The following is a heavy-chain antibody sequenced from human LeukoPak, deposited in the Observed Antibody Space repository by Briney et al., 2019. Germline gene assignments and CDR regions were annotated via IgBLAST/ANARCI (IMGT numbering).Heavy chain of an antibody. V-gene: IGHV5-51*01. CDR2: IYPDDSDI. D-gene: IGHD4-17*01. CDR1: GYSFTSRW. CDR3: APFSNYGDFFDF. Sequence: GESLKISCQGSGYSFTSRWIAWVRQMPGKGLEWMGIIYPDDSDIRYNPSFQGQVTMSADKSVNVAYLQWSSLKASDTAMYYCAPFSNYGDFFDFWGQGTLVTVSS. J-gene: IGHJ4*02.